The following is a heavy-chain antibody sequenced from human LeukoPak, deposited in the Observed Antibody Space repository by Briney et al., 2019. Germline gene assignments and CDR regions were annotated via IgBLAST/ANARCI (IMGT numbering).Heavy chain of an antibody. D-gene: IGHD6-19*01. CDR3: ARRIAVAGTMDY. CDR2: IYYSGST. J-gene: IGHJ4*02. V-gene: IGHV4-39*01. CDR1: GASFSNNNYY. Sequence: SETLSLTCTVSGASFSNNNYYWGWIRQPPGKGLEWIASIYYSGSTYYNPSLKSRVTISVDTSKNQFSLKLSSVTAADTAVYYCARRIAVAGTMDYWGQGTLVTVSS.